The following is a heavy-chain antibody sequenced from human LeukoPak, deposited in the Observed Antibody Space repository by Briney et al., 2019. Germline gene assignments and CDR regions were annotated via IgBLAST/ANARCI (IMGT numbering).Heavy chain of an antibody. J-gene: IGHJ4*02. D-gene: IGHD4-11*01. Sequence: GESLKISCKGSGYSFTSYWIGWVRQMPGEGLEWMGIIYPGDSDTRYSPSFQGQVTISVDKSISTAYLQWSSLKASDTAMYYCATSSVRVTTTLDYWGQGTLVTVSS. V-gene: IGHV5-51*01. CDR1: GYSFTSYW. CDR3: ATSSVRVTTTLDY. CDR2: IYPGDSDT.